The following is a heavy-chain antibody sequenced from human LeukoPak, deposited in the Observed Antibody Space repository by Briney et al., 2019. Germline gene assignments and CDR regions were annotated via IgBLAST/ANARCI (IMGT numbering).Heavy chain of an antibody. CDR3: AKFSPYDILTGSKYYFDF. CDR2: ISGNGGAT. V-gene: IGHV3-23*01. Sequence: GGSLRLSCAASGFTFDSCGMSWVRQAPGKGLEWVSSISGNGGATYYTGSVKGRFTISRDNSKNTLYLQINSLTAEDTAVYYCAKFSPYDILTGSKYYFDFWGQGALVTVSS. D-gene: IGHD3-9*01. CDR1: GFTFDSCG. J-gene: IGHJ4*02.